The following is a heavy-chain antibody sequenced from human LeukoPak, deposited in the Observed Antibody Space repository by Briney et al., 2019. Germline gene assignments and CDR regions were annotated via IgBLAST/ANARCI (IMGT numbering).Heavy chain of an antibody. V-gene: IGHV3-21*01. Sequence: SGGSLRLSCAASGFTFSNYWMHWVRQAPGKGLEWVSSISSSSSYIYYADSVKGRFTISRDNAKNSLYLQMNSLRAEDTAVYYCARDGPHDYGDYWGQGTLVTVSS. J-gene: IGHJ4*02. D-gene: IGHD3/OR15-3a*01. CDR3: ARDGPHDYGDY. CDR2: ISSSSSYI. CDR1: GFTFSNYW.